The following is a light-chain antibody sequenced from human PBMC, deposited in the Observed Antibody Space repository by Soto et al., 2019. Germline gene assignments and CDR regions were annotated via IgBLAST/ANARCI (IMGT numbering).Light chain of an antibody. Sequence: EIVLTQSPGTLSLSPGERATLSCRASQSVSSSYLAWYQQKPGQAPRLLIYGASSRATGIPDRFSGSGSGTDFTLTISRLEPEDFAVYYGQQGITFGPGTKVDIK. V-gene: IGKV3-20*01. CDR3: QQGIT. J-gene: IGKJ3*01. CDR2: GAS. CDR1: QSVSSSY.